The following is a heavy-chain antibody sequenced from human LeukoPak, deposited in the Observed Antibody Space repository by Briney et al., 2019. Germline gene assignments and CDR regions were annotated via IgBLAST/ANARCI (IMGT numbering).Heavy chain of an antibody. V-gene: IGHV3-21*01. CDR3: ARSFGCSSTSCYSDY. Sequence: GGSLRLSCAASGFTFSSYSMNWVRQAPGKGLEWVSSITSSSSYIYYADSVKGRFTISRDNAKNSLYLQMNSLRAEDTAVYYCARSFGCSSTSCYSDYWGQGTLVTVSS. J-gene: IGHJ4*02. CDR2: ITSSSSYI. CDR1: GFTFSSYS. D-gene: IGHD2-2*01.